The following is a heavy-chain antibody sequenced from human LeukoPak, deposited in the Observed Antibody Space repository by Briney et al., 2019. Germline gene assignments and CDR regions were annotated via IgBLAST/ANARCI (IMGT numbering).Heavy chain of an antibody. V-gene: IGHV3-11*04. J-gene: IGHJ4*02. CDR1: GFTFSDYF. CDR3: ARSLIVVVITQSFDY. D-gene: IGHD3-22*01. CDR2: ISRTGNTI. Sequence: PGGSLRLSCVASGFTFSDYFMSWIRQSPGKGLEWISYISRTGNTIYYADSVKGRFTISRDNAKNSLYLQMNSLRAEDTAVYYCARSLIVVVITQSFDYWGQGTLVTVSS.